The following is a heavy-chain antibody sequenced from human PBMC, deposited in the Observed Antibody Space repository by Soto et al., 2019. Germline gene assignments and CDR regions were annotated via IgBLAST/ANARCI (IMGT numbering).Heavy chain of an antibody. D-gene: IGHD3-22*01. CDR3: ARDYYDSSPYGMDV. CDR2: IYYSGST. CDR1: GGSISSYY. Sequence: SETLSLTCTVSGGSISSYYWSWIRQPPGKGLEWIGYIYYSGSTNYNPSLKSRVTISVDTSKNQFSLKLGSVTAADTAVYYCARDYYDSSPYGMDVWGQGTTVTVSS. J-gene: IGHJ6*02. V-gene: IGHV4-59*01.